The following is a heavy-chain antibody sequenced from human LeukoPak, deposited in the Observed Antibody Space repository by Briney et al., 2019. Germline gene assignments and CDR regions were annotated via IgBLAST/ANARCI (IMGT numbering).Heavy chain of an antibody. CDR1: GGSISSGSYY. CDR3: ARGSGYELFDY. D-gene: IGHD5-12*01. Sequence: PSQTLSLTCTVSGGSISSGSYYWSWIRQPAGKGLEWIGRIYTSGSTNYNPSLKSRVTMSVDTSKNQFSLKLSSVTAADTAVYYCARGSGYELFDYWGQGTLVTVSS. V-gene: IGHV4-61*02. CDR2: IYTSGST. J-gene: IGHJ4*02.